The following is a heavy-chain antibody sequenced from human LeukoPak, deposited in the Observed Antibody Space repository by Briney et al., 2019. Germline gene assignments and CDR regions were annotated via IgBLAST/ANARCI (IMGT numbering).Heavy chain of an antibody. V-gene: IGHV4-34*01. CDR2: INHRGST. CDR3: VRVYVWGSYRSRLAFDI. CDR1: GGPFRGYY. Sequence: PSETLSLTCAVYGGPFRGYYWSWIRQPPGHGLEWIGEINHRGSTNYNPCLKSRVTISVDTSKNQFSLQLSSVTAADTAVYYCVRVYVWGSYRSRLAFDIWGQGTMVTVSS. D-gene: IGHD3-16*02. J-gene: IGHJ3*02.